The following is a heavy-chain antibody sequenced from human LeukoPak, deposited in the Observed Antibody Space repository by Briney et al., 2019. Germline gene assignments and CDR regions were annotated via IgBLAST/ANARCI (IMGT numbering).Heavy chain of an antibody. Sequence: GASVKVSCKASGYTFTSYYMHWVRQAPGQGLEWMGGIIPIFGTANYAQKFQGRVTITADESTSTAYMELSSLRSEDTAVYYCASPQRRYSSGWYGDYFDYWGQGTLVTVSS. CDR2: IIPIFGTA. CDR3: ASPQRRYSSGWYGDYFDY. D-gene: IGHD6-19*01. CDR1: GYTFTSYY. J-gene: IGHJ4*02. V-gene: IGHV1-69*13.